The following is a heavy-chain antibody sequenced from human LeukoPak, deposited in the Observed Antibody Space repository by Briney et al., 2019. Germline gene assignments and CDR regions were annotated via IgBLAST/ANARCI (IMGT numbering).Heavy chain of an antibody. V-gene: IGHV1-69*05. D-gene: IGHD3-22*01. CDR2: IIPIFGTA. Sequence: SVNLSCKASGGTFSSYAISWVRQAPGQGLEWMGWIIPIFGTANYAQKFQGRVTITTDESTSTAYMELSSLRSEDTAVYYCARERYYYDSTSSFDYWGQGTLVTVSS. CDR3: ARERYYYDSTSSFDY. CDR1: GGTFSSYA. J-gene: IGHJ4*02.